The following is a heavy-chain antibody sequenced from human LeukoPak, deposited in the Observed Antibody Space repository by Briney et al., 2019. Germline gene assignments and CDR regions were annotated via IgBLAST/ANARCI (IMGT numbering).Heavy chain of an antibody. V-gene: IGHV4-34*01. D-gene: IGHD3-16*02. Sequence: SETLSLTCAVYGGSFSGYYWSWIRQPPGKGLEWIGEINHSGSTNYNPSLKSRVTISVGTSKNQFSLKLSSVTAADTAVYYCARAARRDDYVWGSYRQANWFDPWGQGTLVTVSS. CDR2: INHSGST. CDR1: GGSFSGYY. CDR3: ARAARRDDYVWGSYRQANWFDP. J-gene: IGHJ5*02.